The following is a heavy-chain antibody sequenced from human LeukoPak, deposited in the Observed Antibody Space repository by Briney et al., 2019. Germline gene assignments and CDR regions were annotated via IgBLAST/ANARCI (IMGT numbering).Heavy chain of an antibody. CDR1: GGSISSGSYY. CDR3: ARDPSLWEQWPYFDY. Sequence: SETLSLTCTVSGGSISSGSYYWSWIRQPAGKGLEWLGRIYTSGSTNYNPSLKSRVTISVDTSKNQFSLKLSSVTAADTAVYYCARDPSLWEQWPYFDYWGQGTLVTVSS. J-gene: IGHJ4*02. D-gene: IGHD6-19*01. V-gene: IGHV4-61*02. CDR2: IYTSGST.